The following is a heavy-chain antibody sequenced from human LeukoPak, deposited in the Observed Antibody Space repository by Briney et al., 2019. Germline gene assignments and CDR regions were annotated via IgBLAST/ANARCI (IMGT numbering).Heavy chain of an antibody. V-gene: IGHV6-1*01. CDR2: TYYRSKWYN. Sequence: SQTLSLTCAISGDSVSSNSAAWNWITQSPSRGLEWLGRTYYRSKWYNDCAVSVKSRITINPDTSKNQFSLQLNSVTPEDTAVYYCARASEVRGVIPLYFDYWGQGTLVTASS. D-gene: IGHD3-10*01. CDR1: GDSVSSNSAA. CDR3: ARASEVRGVIPLYFDY. J-gene: IGHJ4*02.